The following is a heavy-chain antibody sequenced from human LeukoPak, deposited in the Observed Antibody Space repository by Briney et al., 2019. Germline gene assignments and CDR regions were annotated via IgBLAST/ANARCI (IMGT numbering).Heavy chain of an antibody. Sequence: GRSLRLSCAASGFTFSGYSMNWVRQAPGKGLEWVSFISSTSRTTYYADAVKGRFTTSRENGKNSLYLQVNSLTDEDTAVYYCARDDYDSSGYRYHRALDYWGQGTLVTVSS. J-gene: IGHJ4*02. CDR2: ISSTSRTT. CDR1: GFTFSGYS. V-gene: IGHV3-48*02. D-gene: IGHD3-22*01. CDR3: ARDDYDSSGYRYHRALDY.